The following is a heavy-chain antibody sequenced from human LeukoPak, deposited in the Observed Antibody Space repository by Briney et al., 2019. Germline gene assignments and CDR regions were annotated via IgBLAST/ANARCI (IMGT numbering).Heavy chain of an antibody. CDR1: GFTFTNNF. CDR2: IKQDGSET. V-gene: IGHV3-7*01. CDR3: ARDSPPDY. J-gene: IGHJ4*02. Sequence: PGGSLRLSCAASGFTFTNNFMSWVRQVPGKGLEWVANIKQDGSETTYADSVRGRFTIFRDNAKKSLYLQMNSLRAEDTAVYYCARDSPPDYWGQGTLVTVSS.